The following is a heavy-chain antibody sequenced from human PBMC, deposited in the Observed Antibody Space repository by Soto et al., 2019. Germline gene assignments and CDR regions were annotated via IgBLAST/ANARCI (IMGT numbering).Heavy chain of an antibody. CDR1: GFTVSSNY. CDR2: IYSGGST. D-gene: IGHD2-2*01. CDR3: ARGKYQLLTIDY. V-gene: IGHV3-66*01. J-gene: IGHJ4*02. Sequence: EVQLVESGGGLVQPGGSLRLSCAASGFTVSSNYMSWVRQAPGKGLEWVSVIYSGGSTYYADSVKGRFTISRDNSKNTLYLQMNCLRAEDTAVYYCARGKYQLLTIDYWGQGTLVTVSS.